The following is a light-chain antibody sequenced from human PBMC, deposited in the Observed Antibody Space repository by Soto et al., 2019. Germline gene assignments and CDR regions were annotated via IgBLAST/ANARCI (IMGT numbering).Light chain of an antibody. CDR2: DVS. Sequence: QSALTQPASVSGSPGQSITISCTGTSSDVGGYNYVSSYQQHPGKAPKVMIFDVSRRPSGVSNRFSGSKSGNTASLTISGLQVEDEADYYCTSYTCSSTRVVFGGGTKETVL. CDR3: TSYTCSSTRVV. J-gene: IGLJ2*01. CDR1: SSDVGGYNY. V-gene: IGLV2-14*03.